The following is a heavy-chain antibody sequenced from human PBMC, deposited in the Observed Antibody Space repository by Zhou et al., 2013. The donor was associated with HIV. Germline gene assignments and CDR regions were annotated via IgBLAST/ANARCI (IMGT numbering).Heavy chain of an antibody. CDR3: ARESNASGKGXSVDI. V-gene: IGHV1-46*01. J-gene: IGHJ4*02. CDR1: GYVFTNYY. CDR2: LNPRSGSV. D-gene: IGHD4-4*01. Sequence: QVQLVQSESEVKKPGASVKVSCKASGYVFTNYYMYWIRQAPGQGPEVMGILNPRSGSVSYVEKFQAKVIMTRDTSTTTVYLFLSGLTSEDTAVYYCARESNASGKGXSVDIWGQGT.